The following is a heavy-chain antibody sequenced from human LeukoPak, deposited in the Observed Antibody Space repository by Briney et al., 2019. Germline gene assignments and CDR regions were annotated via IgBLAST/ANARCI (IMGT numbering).Heavy chain of an antibody. CDR3: ARDYYYDSSGYWDYYFDY. D-gene: IGHD3-22*01. J-gene: IGHJ4*02. CDR2: IWYDGSNK. Sequence: QPGRSLRLSCAASGFTFSRFGMHWVRQAPGKGLKWVAVIWYDGSNKYYADSVKGRFTISRDNSKNTLYLEMNSLRAEDTAVYYCARDYYYDSSGYWDYYFDYWGQGTLVSVSS. V-gene: IGHV3-33*01. CDR1: GFTFSRFG.